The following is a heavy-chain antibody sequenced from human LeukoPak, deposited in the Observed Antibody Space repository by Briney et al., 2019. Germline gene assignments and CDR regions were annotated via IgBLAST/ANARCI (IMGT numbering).Heavy chain of an antibody. Sequence: PGRSLRLSCAASGFTFSSHTMHWVRQAPGKGLEWVAVISYDGSNKYYADSVKGRFTISRDNSKNTLYLQMNSLRAEDTAVYYCARELGDGYNNGTFDYWGQGTPVIVSS. V-gene: IGHV3-30-3*01. CDR3: ARELGDGYNNGTFDY. CDR2: ISYDGSNK. J-gene: IGHJ4*02. D-gene: IGHD5-24*01. CDR1: GFTFSSHT.